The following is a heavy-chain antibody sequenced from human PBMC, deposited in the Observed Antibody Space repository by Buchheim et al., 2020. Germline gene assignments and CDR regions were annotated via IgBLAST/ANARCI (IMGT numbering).Heavy chain of an antibody. J-gene: IGHJ4*02. Sequence: QVQLQESGPGLVKPSQTLSLTCTVSGGSISSGFYYWSWIRQHPEKGLEWIGYILYSGSTYYNPSLTSRVTISVDTSKNQFSLKLNSVTAADTAVYYCARGVSATHFTHFDYWGQGTL. CDR1: GGSISSGFYY. V-gene: IGHV4-31*03. CDR3: ARGVSATHFTHFDY. CDR2: ILYSGST. D-gene: IGHD3-3*02.